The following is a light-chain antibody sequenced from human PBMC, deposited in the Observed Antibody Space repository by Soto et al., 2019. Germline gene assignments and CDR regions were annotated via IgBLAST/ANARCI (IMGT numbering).Light chain of an antibody. J-gene: IGLJ2*01. Sequence: QSALTQPASVSGSPGQSITISCTGTSSEAGGYNYVSWYPQHPGKAPKLMIYDVSNRPSGVSNRFSGSKSGNTASLTISGLQSEDEADYYCSSYTSSSTLVVVGGGTKLTVL. CDR3: SSYTSSSTLVV. V-gene: IGLV2-14*01. CDR1: SSEAGGYNY. CDR2: DVS.